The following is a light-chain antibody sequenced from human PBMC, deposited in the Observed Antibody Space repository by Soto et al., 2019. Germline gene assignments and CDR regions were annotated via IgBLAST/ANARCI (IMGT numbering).Light chain of an antibody. CDR3: CSYAGSYTFYV. CDR1: SSDVGGYNS. CDR2: DVS. J-gene: IGLJ1*01. Sequence: QSVLTQPASVSGSPGQSITISCTGTSSDVGGYNSVSWYQHHPGKAPKLILYDVSKRPSGVPDRFSGSKSGNTASLTISGLQAEDEADYYCCSYAGSYTFYVFGTGTKVTVL. V-gene: IGLV2-11*01.